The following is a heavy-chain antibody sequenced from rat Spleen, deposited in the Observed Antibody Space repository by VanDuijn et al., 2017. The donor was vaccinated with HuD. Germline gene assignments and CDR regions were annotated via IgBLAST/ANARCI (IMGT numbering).Heavy chain of an antibody. D-gene: IGHD1-7*01. CDR1: GFTFSRYW. Sequence: EVQLVETGGGLVQPGKSLKLSCVASGFTFSRYWRYWVRQAPGKGLEWVSSVSSDGVNTYYPDSVKGRFTISRDNAENIVYLQMNSLRCEDTATYYCAVAGYGYWGQGVMVTVSS. V-gene: IGHV5-58*01. CDR3: AVAGYGY. CDR2: VSSDGVNT. J-gene: IGHJ2*01.